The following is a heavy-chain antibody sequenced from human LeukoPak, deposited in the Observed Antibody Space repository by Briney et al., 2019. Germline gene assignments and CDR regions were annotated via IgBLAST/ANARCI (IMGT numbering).Heavy chain of an antibody. J-gene: IGHJ4*02. CDR1: GFTFSSYA. Sequence: GGSLRLSCAASGFTFSSYAMSWVRQAPGKGLEWVSAISGSGGSTYYADSVKGRFTISRDNSKNTLYLQMNSLRAEDTAVYCCANENHSGPILYWGQGTLVTVSS. V-gene: IGHV3-23*01. D-gene: IGHD5-12*01. CDR3: ANENHSGPILY. CDR2: ISGSGGST.